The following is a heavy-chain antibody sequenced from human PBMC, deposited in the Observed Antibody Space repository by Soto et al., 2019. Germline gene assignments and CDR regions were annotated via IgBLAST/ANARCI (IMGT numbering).Heavy chain of an antibody. J-gene: IGHJ5*02. CDR3: ARVAKGDIVVVVAATPNNNWFDP. D-gene: IGHD2-15*01. Sequence: QVQLQQWGAGLLKPSETLSLTCAVYGGSFSGYYWSWIRQPPGKGLGWVGEINHSGSTNYNSSLKSRVTISVDTSKNQFSLKLSSVTAADTAVYYCARVAKGDIVVVVAATPNNNWFDPWGQGTLVTVSS. CDR2: INHSGST. V-gene: IGHV4-34*01. CDR1: GGSFSGYY.